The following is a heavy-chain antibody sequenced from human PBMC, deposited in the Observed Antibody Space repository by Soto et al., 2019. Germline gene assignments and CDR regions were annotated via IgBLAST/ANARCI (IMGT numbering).Heavy chain of an antibody. V-gene: IGHV4-4*02. CDR2: IYHSGST. CDR1: GGSISSNNW. J-gene: IGHJ4*02. D-gene: IGHD6-6*01. CDR3: AKFSSAGYYFDY. Sequence: SETLSLTCAVSGGSISSNNWWSWVRQPPGKGLEWIGEIYHSGSTSYNPSLKSRLTMSVDKSKNQFSLKLTSVTAADTAVYYCAKFSSAGYYFDYWGQGTLVTVS.